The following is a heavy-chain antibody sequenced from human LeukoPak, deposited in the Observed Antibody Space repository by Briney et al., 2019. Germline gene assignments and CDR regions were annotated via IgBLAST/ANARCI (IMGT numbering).Heavy chain of an antibody. V-gene: IGHV3-30*18. Sequence: GRSLRLSCAASGFTFSSYAMHWVRQAPGKGLEWVAVISYDGSNKYYADSVKGRFTISRDNSKNTLYLQMNSLRAEDTALYYCAKSSYYDSSGYTTPYYYYGMDVWGQGTTVTVSS. CDR1: GFTFSSYA. CDR2: ISYDGSNK. J-gene: IGHJ6*02. CDR3: AKSSYYDSSGYTTPYYYYGMDV. D-gene: IGHD3-22*01.